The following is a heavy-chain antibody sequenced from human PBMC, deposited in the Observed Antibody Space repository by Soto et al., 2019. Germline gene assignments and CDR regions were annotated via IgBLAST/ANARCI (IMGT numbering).Heavy chain of an antibody. J-gene: IGHJ4*02. CDR2: IIPILGIA. Sequence: QVQLVQSGAEVKKPGSSVKVSCKASGGTFSSYTISWVRQAPGQGLEWMGRIIPILGIANYAQKFQGRVTITADKSTSTAYMELRSLRSEDTAVYYCARGTGITGTMVDFDYLGQGTLGTVSS. CDR1: GGTFSSYT. D-gene: IGHD1-7*01. V-gene: IGHV1-69*02. CDR3: ARGTGITGTMVDFDY.